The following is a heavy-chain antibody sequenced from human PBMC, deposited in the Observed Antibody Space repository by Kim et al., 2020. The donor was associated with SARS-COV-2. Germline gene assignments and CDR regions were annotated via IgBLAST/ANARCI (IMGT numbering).Heavy chain of an antibody. Sequence: GGSLRLSCAASGFTFSSYSMNWVRQAPGKGLEWVSSISSSSSYIYYADSVKGRFTISRDNAKNSLYLQMNSLRAEDTAVYYCARDLGVATIFDWGQGTLVTVSS. V-gene: IGHV3-21*01. D-gene: IGHD5-12*01. J-gene: IGHJ4*02. CDR2: ISSSSSYI. CDR1: GFTFSSYS. CDR3: ARDLGVATIFD.